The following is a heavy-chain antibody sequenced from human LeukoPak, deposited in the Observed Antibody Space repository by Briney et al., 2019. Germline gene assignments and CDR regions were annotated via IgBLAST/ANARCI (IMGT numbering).Heavy chain of an antibody. CDR1: GGTFSSYA. V-gene: IGHV1-69*04. CDR2: IIPVLGIA. D-gene: IGHD3-3*01. CDR3: ARDYEGGYYGNWFDP. J-gene: IGHJ5*02. Sequence: SVKVSCKASGGTFSSYAISWVRQAPGQGLEWMGRIIPVLGIANYAQKFQGRITITADKSTSTAYMELSSLRSEDTAVYYCARDYEGGYYGNWFDPWGQGTLVTVSS.